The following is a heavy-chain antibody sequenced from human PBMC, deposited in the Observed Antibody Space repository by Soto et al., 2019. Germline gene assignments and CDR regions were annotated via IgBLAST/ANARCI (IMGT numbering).Heavy chain of an antibody. V-gene: IGHV4-4*02. CDR2: IYRTGST. J-gene: IGHJ4*02. CDR1: GGSFTSNNW. CDR3: ARDLAKGGGSAGFDY. Sequence: QVQLQESGPGLVKPSGTLSLTCAVSGGSFTSNNWWTWVRQPPGQGLEWIGEIYRTGSTNYNPSLKSRVTISLDKSENQFSLKVTSLTAADTAVYYCARDLAKGGGSAGFDYWGQGTLVTVSS. D-gene: IGHD1-26*01.